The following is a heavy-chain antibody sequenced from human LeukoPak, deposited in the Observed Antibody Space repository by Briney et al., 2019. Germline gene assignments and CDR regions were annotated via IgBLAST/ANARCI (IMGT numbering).Heavy chain of an antibody. CDR1: DGSITNYD. V-gene: IGHV4-59*01. CDR2: VHYSGTA. Sequence: SETLSLTCTVSDGSITNYDWSWVRQPPGKGLEFIGHVHYSGTADYNPSLKSRVTISIDTSKKHFFLKLKSVTAADTAVYYCARVPGPNWFDPWGQGTLVTVSS. CDR3: ARVPGPNWFDP. J-gene: IGHJ5*02.